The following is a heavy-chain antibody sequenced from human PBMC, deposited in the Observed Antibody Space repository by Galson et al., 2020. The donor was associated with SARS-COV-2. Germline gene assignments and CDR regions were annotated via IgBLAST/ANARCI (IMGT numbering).Heavy chain of an antibody. J-gene: IGHJ6*02. CDR2: IIPIFGTA. CDR1: GGTFSSYA. D-gene: IGHD3-3*01. Sequence: SVKVSCKASGGTFSSYAISWVRQAPGQGLEWMGGIIPIFGTANYAQKFQGRVTITADESTSPAYMELSSLRSEDTAVYYCARSGYSRTYYYYYGMDVWGQGTTVTVSS. CDR3: ARSGYSRTYYYYYGMDV. V-gene: IGHV1-69*13.